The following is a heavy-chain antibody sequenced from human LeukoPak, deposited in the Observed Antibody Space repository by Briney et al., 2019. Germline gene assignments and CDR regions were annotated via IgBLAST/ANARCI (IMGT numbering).Heavy chain of an antibody. CDR2: INHSGST. CDR1: GGSFSGYY. V-gene: IGHV4-34*01. Sequence: SETLSLTCAVYGGSFSGYYWSWIRQPPGKGLEWIGEINHSGSTNYNPSLKSRVTISVDTSKNQFSLKLSSVTAADTAVYYCARDVGGDYVEYNWFDPWGQGTLVTVSP. D-gene: IGHD4-17*01. CDR3: ARDVGGDYVEYNWFDP. J-gene: IGHJ5*02.